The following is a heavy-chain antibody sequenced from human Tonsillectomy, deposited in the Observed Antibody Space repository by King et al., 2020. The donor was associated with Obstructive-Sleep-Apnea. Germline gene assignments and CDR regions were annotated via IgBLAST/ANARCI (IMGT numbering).Heavy chain of an antibody. J-gene: IGHJ4*02. V-gene: IGHV3-30*18. D-gene: IGHD4-17*01. Sequence: VQLVESGGGVVQPGRSLRLSCAASGFTFSDYGIHWVRQAPGKGLEWVAVISYDGSNRYYADSVKGRFSISRDNSENTLYLQMNSLRVEDTAVYFCAKAGYGDYGVPLALDYWGQGTLVTVSS. CDR2: ISYDGSNR. CDR3: AKAGYGDYGVPLALDY. CDR1: GFTFSDYG.